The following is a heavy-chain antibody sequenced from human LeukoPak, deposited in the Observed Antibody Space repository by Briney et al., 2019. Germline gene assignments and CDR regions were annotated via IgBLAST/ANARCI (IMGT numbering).Heavy chain of an antibody. CDR1: GGSISSGDYY. D-gene: IGHD3-22*01. V-gene: IGHV4-30-4*08. Sequence: SQTLSLTCTVSGGSISSGDYYWRWIRQPPGKGLEWIGYIYYGGSTYYNPSLKSRVTISVDTSKNQFSLKLSSVTAADTAVYYCARGGSDSSGYPLFDYWGQGTLVTVSS. CDR3: ARGGSDSSGYPLFDY. J-gene: IGHJ4*02. CDR2: IYYGGST.